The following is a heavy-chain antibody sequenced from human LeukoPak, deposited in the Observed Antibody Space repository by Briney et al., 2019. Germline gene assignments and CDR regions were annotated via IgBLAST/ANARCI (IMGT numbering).Heavy chain of an antibody. CDR1: GGSISSSSYY. CDR3: ARDKLSGTTDY. CDR2: IYYSGST. J-gene: IGHJ4*02. D-gene: IGHD1-7*01. Sequence: SETLSLTCTVSGGSISSSSYYWGWTRQPPGKGLEWIGSIYYSGSTYYNPSLKSRVTISVDTSKNQFSLKLSSVTAADTAVYYCARDKLSGTTDYWGQGTLVTVSS. V-gene: IGHV4-39*07.